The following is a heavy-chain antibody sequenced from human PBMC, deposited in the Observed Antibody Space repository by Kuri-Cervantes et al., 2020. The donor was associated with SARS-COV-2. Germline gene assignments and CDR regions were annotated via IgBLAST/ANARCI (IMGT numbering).Heavy chain of an antibody. Sequence: ASVKVSCKASGYTFTGYYMHWVRQAPRQGLEWMGWINPNSGGTNYAQKFQGRVTMTRDTSISTAYMELSRLRSDDTAVYYCARDRGGTTVTTYNTFDYWGQGTLVTVSS. CDR2: INPNSGGT. J-gene: IGHJ4*02. V-gene: IGHV1-2*02. CDR3: ARDRGGTTVTTYNTFDY. D-gene: IGHD4-17*01. CDR1: GYTFTGYY.